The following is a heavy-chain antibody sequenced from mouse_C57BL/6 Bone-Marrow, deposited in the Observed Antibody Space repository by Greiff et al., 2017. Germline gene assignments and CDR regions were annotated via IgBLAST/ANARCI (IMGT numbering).Heavy chain of an antibody. Sequence: DVQLVASGGGLVQPGGSLKLSCAASGFTFSDYGMAWVRQAPRKGPEWVAFISNLAYSIYYADTVTGRFTISRENAKNTLYLEMSSLRSEDTAMYYCARTGWSAWFAYWGQGTLVTVSA. CDR3: ARTGWSAWFAY. CDR2: ISNLAYSI. CDR1: GFTFSDYG. J-gene: IGHJ3*01. D-gene: IGHD2-3*01. V-gene: IGHV5-15*01.